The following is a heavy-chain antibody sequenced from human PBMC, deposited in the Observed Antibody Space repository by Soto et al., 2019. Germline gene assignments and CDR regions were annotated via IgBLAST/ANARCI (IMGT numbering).Heavy chain of an antibody. CDR1: GCTFSNAL. J-gene: IGHJ6*02. V-gene: IGHV3-15*07. CDR3: TTDPDYEVFGVVIPANYYGMDV. D-gene: IGHD3-3*01. Sequence: GGSLRLSCAASGCTFSNALMNWVRQAPGKGLEWVGRIKSKTDGGTTDYAAPVKGRFTISRDDSKNTLYLQMNSLKTEDTAVYYCTTDPDYEVFGVVIPANYYGMDVWGQGTTVTVSS. CDR2: IKSKTDGGTT.